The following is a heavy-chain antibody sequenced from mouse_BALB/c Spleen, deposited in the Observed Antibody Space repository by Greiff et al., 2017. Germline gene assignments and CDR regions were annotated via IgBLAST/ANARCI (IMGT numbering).Heavy chain of an antibody. CDR3: ARDGYDGGWYFDV. D-gene: IGHD2-2*01. Sequence: EVKVVESGGGLVKPGGSLKLSCAASGFTFSSYAMSWVRQTPEKRLEWVASISSGGSTYYPDSVKGRFTISRDNARNILYLQMSSLRSEDTAMYYCARDGYDGGWYFDVWGAGTTVTVSS. J-gene: IGHJ1*01. CDR1: GFTFSSYA. CDR2: ISSGGST. V-gene: IGHV5-6-5*01.